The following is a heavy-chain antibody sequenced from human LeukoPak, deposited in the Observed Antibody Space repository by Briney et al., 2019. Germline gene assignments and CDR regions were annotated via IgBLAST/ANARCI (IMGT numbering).Heavy chain of an antibody. D-gene: IGHD3-9*01. CDR1: GFTVSSNY. CDR3: AAGEELRYFDWYYFDY. V-gene: IGHV3-66*01. J-gene: IGHJ4*02. Sequence: GGSLRPSCAASGFTVSSNYMSWVRQAPGKGLEWVSVIYSGGSTYYADSVKGRYTISRDNSKNTLYLQMNSLRAEDTAVYYCAAGEELRYFDWYYFDYWGQGTLVTVSS. CDR2: IYSGGST.